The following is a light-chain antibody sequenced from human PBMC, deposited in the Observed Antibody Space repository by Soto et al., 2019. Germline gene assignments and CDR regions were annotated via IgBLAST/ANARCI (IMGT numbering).Light chain of an antibody. CDR3: QQYYSYPQT. CDR1: QNILYSTKNKNY. CDR2: WAS. V-gene: IGKV4-1*01. Sequence: DIVLTQSPDSLAVSLGERATINCKSSQNILYSTKNKNYLAWYQQRPGQPPKLLIYWASIRESGVPDRFSGSGSGTYITLTISSLQAEDVAAYYCQQYYSYPQTFGQGTKVEIK. J-gene: IGKJ1*01.